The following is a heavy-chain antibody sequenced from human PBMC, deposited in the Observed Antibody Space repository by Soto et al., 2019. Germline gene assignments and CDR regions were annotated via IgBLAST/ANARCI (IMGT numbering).Heavy chain of an antibody. D-gene: IGHD5-18*01. CDR1: GGSISSGGYY. J-gene: IGHJ5*02. V-gene: IGHV4-31*03. Sequence: QVQLQESGPGLVKPSQTLSLTCTVSGGSISSGGYYWSWIRQHPGKGLEWIGYIYYSGSTYYNPSLKSRINISVDTSKKQFPLKLSSVTAADTAVYYCGRGDNAMVNPPQLGGNWFDPWGQGTLVTVSS. CDR2: IYYSGST. CDR3: GRGDNAMVNPPQLGGNWFDP.